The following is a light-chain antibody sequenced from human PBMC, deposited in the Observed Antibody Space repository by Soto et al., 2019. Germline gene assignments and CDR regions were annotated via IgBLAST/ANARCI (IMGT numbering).Light chain of an antibody. V-gene: IGKV3-11*01. Sequence: EIVLTQSPATLSLSPGERATLSCRASQSVSSNLVWYQQKPGQAPRLLIYDASNRAAGIPARFSGSGSGTDFTLTISSLEPEDFAVYYCQQYNNWPLTFGGGTKVDIK. CDR2: DAS. J-gene: IGKJ4*01. CDR3: QQYNNWPLT. CDR1: QSVSSN.